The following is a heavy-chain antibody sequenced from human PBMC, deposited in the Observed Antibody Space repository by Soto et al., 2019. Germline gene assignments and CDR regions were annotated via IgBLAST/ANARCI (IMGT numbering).Heavy chain of an antibody. V-gene: IGHV4-4*07. CDR2: IYSSGAT. J-gene: IGHJ4*02. CDR1: GGSISSYY. CDR3: AREQKVVNDFEF. D-gene: IGHD2-15*01. Sequence: QVQLQESGPGLVKPSDTLSLSCTVSGGSISSYYWNWIRQPAGKGLEWIGRIYSSGATNYNPSLKSRVTMSTDTSTNHFSLRLTSVTPADTAVYYCAREQKVVNDFEFWGQGILVTVSS.